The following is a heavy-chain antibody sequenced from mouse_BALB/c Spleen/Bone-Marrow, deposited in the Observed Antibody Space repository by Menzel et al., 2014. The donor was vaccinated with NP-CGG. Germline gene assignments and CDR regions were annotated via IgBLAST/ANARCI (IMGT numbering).Heavy chain of an antibody. Sequence: VQLQQSGTDLVKPGASVKLSCTAPGFNIKDTYMHWVKRRPEQGLDWIGRIDPASGNIQYDPKFQGRAAITADTSSNTAYLQLSSLTSEDTAVYYCASLTGTFDYWGQGTPLTVSS. CDR2: IDPASGNI. CDR3: ASLTGTFDY. CDR1: GFNIKDTY. J-gene: IGHJ2*01. V-gene: IGHV14-3*02. D-gene: IGHD4-1*01.